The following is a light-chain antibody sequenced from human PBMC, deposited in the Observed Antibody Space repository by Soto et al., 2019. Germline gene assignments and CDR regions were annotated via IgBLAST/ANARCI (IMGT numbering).Light chain of an antibody. CDR2: DAS. J-gene: IGKJ4*01. CDR1: QSVDIY. Sequence: EIVLSQSPATLSLSPGERATLSCRASQSVDIYLAWYQQKPGQVPRLLIYDASKRATGIPARFSGSGSGTDFTLNISSLEPEDFAVYYCQQRSDWLTFGGGTKVEIK. V-gene: IGKV3-11*01. CDR3: QQRSDWLT.